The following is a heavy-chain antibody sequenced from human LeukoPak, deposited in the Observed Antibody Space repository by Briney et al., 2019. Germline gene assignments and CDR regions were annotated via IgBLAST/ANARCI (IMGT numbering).Heavy chain of an antibody. V-gene: IGHV1-18*01. D-gene: IGHD3-22*01. Sequence: ASVKVSCKASGYTFTSYGISWVRQAPGQGLEWMGWISAYNGDTNYAQKFQGRVTITRNTSTNTVYMELSSLRSEDTAIYYCARARYYFDSSAYFDYWGQGTLVTVSS. CDR3: ARARYYFDSSAYFDY. CDR2: ISAYNGDT. CDR1: GYTFTSYG. J-gene: IGHJ4*02.